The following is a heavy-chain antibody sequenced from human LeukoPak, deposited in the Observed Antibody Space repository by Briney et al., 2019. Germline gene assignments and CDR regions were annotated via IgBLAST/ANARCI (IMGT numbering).Heavy chain of an antibody. CDR3: ARVIRSSGYYYPDY. CDR1: GGSISSGGYS. Sequence: TLSLTCAVSGGSISSGGYSWSWIRLPPGKGLGWIGYIYHSGSTYYNPSLKSRVTISVDRSKDQFSLKLSSVTAADTAVYYCARVIRSSGYYYPDYWGQGTLVTVSS. J-gene: IGHJ4*02. D-gene: IGHD3-22*01. V-gene: IGHV4-30-2*01. CDR2: IYHSGST.